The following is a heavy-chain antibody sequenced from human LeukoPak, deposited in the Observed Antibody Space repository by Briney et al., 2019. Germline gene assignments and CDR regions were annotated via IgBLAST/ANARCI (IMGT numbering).Heavy chain of an antibody. CDR2: IYYSGST. Sequence: SETLSLTCTVSGGSISSSSYYWGWIRQPPGKGLEWIGSIYYSGSTYYNPSLKSRVTISVDTSKNQFSLKLSSVTAADTAVYYCARQVVYGSGSYNYWGQGTLVTVSS. CDR3: ARQVVYGSGSYNY. CDR1: GGSISSSSYY. J-gene: IGHJ4*02. V-gene: IGHV4-39*01. D-gene: IGHD3-10*01.